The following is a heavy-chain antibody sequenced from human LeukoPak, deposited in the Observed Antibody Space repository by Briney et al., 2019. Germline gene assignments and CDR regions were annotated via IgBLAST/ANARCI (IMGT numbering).Heavy chain of an antibody. D-gene: IGHD5-12*01. CDR1: GGTFSSYA. J-gene: IGHJ3*02. CDR2: IIPIFGTA. CDR3: ARVLYSAYVRAFDI. Sequence: SVEVSCKASGGTFSSYAISWVRQAPGQGLEWMGGIIPIFGTANYAQKFQGRVTITADESTSTAYMELSSLRSEDTAVYYCARVLYSAYVRAFDIWGQGTMVTVSS. V-gene: IGHV1-69*13.